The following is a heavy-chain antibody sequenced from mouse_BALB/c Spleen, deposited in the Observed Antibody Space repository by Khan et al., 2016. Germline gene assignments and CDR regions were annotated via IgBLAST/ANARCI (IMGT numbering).Heavy chain of an antibody. J-gene: IGHJ2*01. D-gene: IGHD2-2*01. CDR1: GFNIKDTY. Sequence: VQLKESGAELVKPGASVKLSCTASGFNIKDTYMHWVKQRPEQGLEWIGRIDPANVNTKYDPKFQGKATITADTSSNTAYLQLSSLASEDTAVYDCTREGYDPYWGQGTTLTVSS. CDR2: IDPANVNT. V-gene: IGHV14-3*02. CDR3: TREGYDPY.